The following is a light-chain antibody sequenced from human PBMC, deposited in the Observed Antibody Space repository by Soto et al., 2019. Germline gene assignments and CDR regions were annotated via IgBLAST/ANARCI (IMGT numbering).Light chain of an antibody. CDR3: QQYGSSPTWT. CDR1: QSVSSTY. V-gene: IGKV3-20*01. J-gene: IGKJ1*01. Sequence: EIVLTQSPGTLSLSPGERATLSCGASQSVSSTYVAWYQQRPGQTPKLLIYGASGRATGIPDRFSGSGSGTDFTLTISRLEPEDFAVYYCQQYGSSPTWTFGQGTKVDIK. CDR2: GAS.